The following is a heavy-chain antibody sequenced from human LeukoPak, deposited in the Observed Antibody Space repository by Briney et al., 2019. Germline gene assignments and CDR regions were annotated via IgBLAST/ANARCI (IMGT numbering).Heavy chain of an antibody. CDR1: GGTFSSYA. CDR3: AGVLRYFDWLSRDYYYYGMDV. CDR2: IIPIFGTA. D-gene: IGHD3-9*01. V-gene: IGHV1-69*13. Sequence: APVKVSCKASGGTFSSYAISWVRQAPGQGLEWMGGIIPIFGTANYAQKFQGRVTITADESTSTAYMELSSLRSEDTAVYYCAGVLRYFDWLSRDYYYYGMDVWGQGTTVTVSS. J-gene: IGHJ6*02.